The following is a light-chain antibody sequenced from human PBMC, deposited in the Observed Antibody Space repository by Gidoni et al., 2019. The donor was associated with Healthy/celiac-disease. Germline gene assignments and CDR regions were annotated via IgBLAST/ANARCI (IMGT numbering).Light chain of an antibody. CDR2: WAS. J-gene: IGKJ1*01. CDR3: QQYYSTPWT. V-gene: IGKV4-1*01. Sequence: DTVVTQSLDSLSVSLGERATIYCKSSQSVLYSSNNKNYLAWYQQKPGQAPKLLIYWASTRESGVPDRFSGSGSGTDFTLTISSLQAEDVAVYYCQQYYSTPWTFGQGTKVEIK. CDR1: QSVLYSSNNKNY.